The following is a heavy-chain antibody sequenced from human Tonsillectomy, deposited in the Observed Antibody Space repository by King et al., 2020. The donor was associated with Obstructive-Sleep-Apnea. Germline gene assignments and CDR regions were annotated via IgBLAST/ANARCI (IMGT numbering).Heavy chain of an antibody. D-gene: IGHD3-22*01. Sequence: QLQESGPGLVKPSQTLSLTCTVSGGSISSGDFHRSWIRQPPGKGLEWIGYIYYSGSTYYNPSLKSRVTISVDTSKNQFSLRLTSVTAADTAVYYCARVYDSSAYYLDYWGQGTLVTVSS. V-gene: IGHV4-30-4*01. CDR2: IYYSGST. CDR1: GGSISSGDFH. CDR3: ARVYDSSAYYLDY. J-gene: IGHJ4*02.